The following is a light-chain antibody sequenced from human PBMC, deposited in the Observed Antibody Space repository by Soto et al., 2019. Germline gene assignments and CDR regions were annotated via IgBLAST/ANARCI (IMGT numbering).Light chain of an antibody. V-gene: IGKV3-11*01. CDR1: QTVSTY. J-gene: IGKJ5*01. CDR2: DAS. CDR3: QQQRSNWPPIT. Sequence: EIVLTQSPATLSLSPGERATLSCRASQTVSTYLAWYQQKPGQAPRLLIYDASERAPGIPARFGGSASGTDFTLTISSLEPEDFAVYYCQQQRSNWPPITFGQGTRLEIK.